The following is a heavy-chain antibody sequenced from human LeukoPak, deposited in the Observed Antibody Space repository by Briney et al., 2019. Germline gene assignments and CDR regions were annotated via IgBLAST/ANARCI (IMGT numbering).Heavy chain of an antibody. D-gene: IGHD6-13*01. Sequence: SETLSLTCTVSGGSISSYYWSWIRQPPGKGLEWIGYIYYSGSTNYNPSLKSRVTISVDTSKNRFSLKLSSVTAADTAVYYCARANFHSSSWYGWFDPWGQGTLVTVSS. CDR2: IYYSGST. V-gene: IGHV4-59*01. J-gene: IGHJ5*02. CDR1: GGSISSYY. CDR3: ARANFHSSSWYGWFDP.